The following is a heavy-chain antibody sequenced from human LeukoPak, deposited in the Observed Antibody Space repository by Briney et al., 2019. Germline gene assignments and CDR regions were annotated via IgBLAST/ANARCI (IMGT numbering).Heavy chain of an antibody. Sequence: ASVKVSFKASGYTFTSYGISWVRQAPGQGLEWMGWISAYNGNTNYAQKLQGRVTMTTDTSTSTAYMELRSLRSDDTAVYYCARDLLVGYDFWSGYYTGFDYWGQGTLVTVSS. D-gene: IGHD3-3*01. V-gene: IGHV1-18*01. CDR2: ISAYNGNT. J-gene: IGHJ4*02. CDR3: ARDLLVGYDFWSGYYTGFDY. CDR1: GYTFTSYG.